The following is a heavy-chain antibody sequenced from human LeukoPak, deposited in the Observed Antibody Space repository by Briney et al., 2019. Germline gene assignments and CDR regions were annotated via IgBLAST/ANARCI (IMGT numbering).Heavy chain of an antibody. V-gene: IGHV1-18*04. D-gene: IGHD6-19*01. CDR3: ARVGVAVAGIHY. J-gene: IGHJ4*02. CDR1: GYSFTSYW. CDR2: ISAYNGNT. Sequence: GESLKISCKGSGYSFTSYWIGWVRQAPGQGLEWMGWISAYNGNTNYAQKLQGRVTMTTDTSTSTAYMELRSLRSDDTAVYYCARVGVAVAGIHYWGQGTLVTVSS.